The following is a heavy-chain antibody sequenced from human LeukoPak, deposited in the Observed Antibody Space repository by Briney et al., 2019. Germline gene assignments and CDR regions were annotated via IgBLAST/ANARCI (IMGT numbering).Heavy chain of an antibody. CDR3: ARDYYDSSGYYYDAFDY. CDR2: ISSSSSYI. V-gene: IGHV3-21*01. D-gene: IGHD3-22*01. CDR1: GFTFSSYS. Sequence: GGSLRLSCAASGFTFSSYSMNWVRQAPGKGLECFSSISSSSSYIYYADSVKGRFTISRDNAKNSLYLQMNSLRAEDTAVYYCARDYYDSSGYYYDAFDYWGQGTLVTVSS. J-gene: IGHJ4*02.